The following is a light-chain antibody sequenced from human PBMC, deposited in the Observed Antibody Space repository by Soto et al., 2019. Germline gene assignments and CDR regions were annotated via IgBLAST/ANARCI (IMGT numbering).Light chain of an antibody. CDR3: SSYSGTNYHYV. V-gene: IGLV2-8*01. CDR2: EVS. Sequence: QSALNQAPSASWSFGRSVRISCTGTSSDVGGYNYVSWYQQHPGKAPKLMIYEVSERPSGVPDRFSGSKSGNTASLTVSGLQADDEADYYCSSYSGTNYHYVFGTGTKVTVL. J-gene: IGLJ1*01. CDR1: SSDVGGYNY.